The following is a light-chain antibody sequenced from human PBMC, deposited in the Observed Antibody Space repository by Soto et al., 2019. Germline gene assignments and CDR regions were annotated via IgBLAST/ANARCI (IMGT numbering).Light chain of an antibody. CDR2: GNS. V-gene: IGLV1-40*01. CDR1: NSNIGAGYD. CDR3: QSYDISLRGSL. Sequence: QSVLTQAPSVSGAPGQRVTISCTGNNSNIGAGYDVHWYQQFPGTAPKLLIYGNSNRPSGVPDRFSGSKSGTSASLAITGLQPDDEADYYCQSYDISLRGSLFGGGTKLPS. J-gene: IGLJ3*02.